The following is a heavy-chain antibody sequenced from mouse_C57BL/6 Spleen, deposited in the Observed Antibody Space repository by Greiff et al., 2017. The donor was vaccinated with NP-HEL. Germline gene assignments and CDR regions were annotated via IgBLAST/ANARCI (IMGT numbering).Heavy chain of an antibody. Sequence: DVMLVESGGGLVKPGGSLKLSCAASGFTFSSYAMSWVRPTPEKRLEWVATISDGGSYTYYPDNVKGRFTISRDNAKNNLYLQMSHLKSEDTAMYYCARGGYYSNSFAYWGQGTLVTVSA. J-gene: IGHJ3*01. CDR1: GFTFSSYA. CDR2: ISDGGSYT. V-gene: IGHV5-4*03. D-gene: IGHD2-5*01. CDR3: ARGGYYSNSFAY.